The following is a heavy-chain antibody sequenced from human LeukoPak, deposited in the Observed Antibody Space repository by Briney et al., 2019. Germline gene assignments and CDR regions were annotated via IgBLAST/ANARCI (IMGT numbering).Heavy chain of an antibody. CDR3: ARDPGYCSGGSCYSADY. D-gene: IGHD2-15*01. CDR1: GFTFSSYS. Sequence: GGSLRLSCAASGFTFSSYSMNWVRQAPGKGLEWVSSISSSSSYIYYADSVKGRFTISRDNAKNSLYLQMNSLRAEDTAVYYCARDPGYCSGGSCYSADYWGQGTLVTVSS. V-gene: IGHV3-21*01. CDR2: ISSSSSYI. J-gene: IGHJ4*02.